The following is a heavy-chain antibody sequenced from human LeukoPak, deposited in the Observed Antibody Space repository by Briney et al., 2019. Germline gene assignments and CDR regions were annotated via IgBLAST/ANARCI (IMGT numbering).Heavy chain of an antibody. D-gene: IGHD3-16*02. V-gene: IGHV5-51*01. CDR1: GYSFTSYW. J-gene: IGHJ4*02. CDR3: ARPENDYVWGSYRLLY. Sequence: GASVKVSCKASGYSFTSYWIGWVRQMPGKGLEWMGIIYPGDSDTRYSPSFQGQVTISADKSISTAYLQWSSLKASDTAMYYCARPENDYVWGSYRLLYWGQGTLVTVSS. CDR2: IYPGDSDT.